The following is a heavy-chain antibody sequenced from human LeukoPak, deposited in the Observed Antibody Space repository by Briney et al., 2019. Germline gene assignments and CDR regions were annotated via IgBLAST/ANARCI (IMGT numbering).Heavy chain of an antibody. V-gene: IGHV1-2*02. CDR1: GYTFTGYY. CDR2: INPNSGGT. Sequence: GASVKVSRKASGYTFTGYYMHWVRQAPGQGLEWMGWINPNSGGTNYAQKFQGRVTMTRDTSISTAYMELSRLRSDDTAVYYCARETARGRYCSSTSCHEEDVWGKGTTVTVSS. D-gene: IGHD2-2*01. CDR3: ARETARGRYCSSTSCHEEDV. J-gene: IGHJ6*04.